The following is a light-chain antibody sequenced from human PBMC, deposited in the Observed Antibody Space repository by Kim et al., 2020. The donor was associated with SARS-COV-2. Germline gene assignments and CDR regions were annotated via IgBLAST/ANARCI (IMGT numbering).Light chain of an antibody. CDR1: QSVSGW. CDR3: QQYDSYPWT. J-gene: IGKJ1*01. V-gene: IGKV1-5*01. Sequence: AAVGDRVTSSCRGSQSVSGWLAWYQQKPGSAPKVLIYDAFNLESGVPSRFSGSGSGTEFTLTISSLRPDDFATYYCQQYDSYPWTFGQGTKVDIK. CDR2: DAF.